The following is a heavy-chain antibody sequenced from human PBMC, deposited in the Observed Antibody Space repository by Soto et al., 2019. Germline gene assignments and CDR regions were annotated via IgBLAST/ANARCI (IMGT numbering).Heavy chain of an antibody. D-gene: IGHD2-8*02. CDR1: GFTCSSYD. CDR3: AKATATGGGAFDI. V-gene: IGHV3-23*01. J-gene: IGHJ3*02. Sequence: GGSLRLSCAASGFTCSSYDMSWVRQAPGKGLEWVSTILVGGNTYYADSVKGRFTISRDNSKNTLYLQMNSLTAGDTAVYYCAKATATGGGAFDICGQGTMVTVSS. CDR2: ILVGGNT.